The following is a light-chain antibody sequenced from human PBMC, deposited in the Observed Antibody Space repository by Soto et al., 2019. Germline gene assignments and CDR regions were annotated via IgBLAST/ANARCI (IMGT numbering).Light chain of an antibody. J-gene: IGKJ1*01. CDR1: QSITNL. V-gene: IGKV1-5*01. CDR3: QQYNFYST. CDR2: HAS. Sequence: DIQMTQSPSTLSASVGDRVTITCRASQSITNLLAWYQQRPGEAPKLLLYHASNLESGVPSRFSGSGSGTEFSLTISSLQPDDFATYYCQQYNFYSTFGQGTKVEIK.